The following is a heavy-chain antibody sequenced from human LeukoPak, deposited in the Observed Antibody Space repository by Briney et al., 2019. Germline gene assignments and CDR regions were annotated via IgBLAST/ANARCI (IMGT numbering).Heavy chain of an antibody. CDR3: ARDKYYYDSSGYLDAFDI. V-gene: IGHV4-61*02. Sequence: PSETLSLTCTVSGGSISSGSYYWSWIRQPAGKGLEWIGRIYTSGSTNYNPSLKSRVTTSVDTSKNQFSLKLSSVTAADTAVHYCARDKYYYDSSGYLDAFDIWGQGTMVTVSS. CDR1: GGSISSGSYY. J-gene: IGHJ3*02. D-gene: IGHD3-22*01. CDR2: IYTSGST.